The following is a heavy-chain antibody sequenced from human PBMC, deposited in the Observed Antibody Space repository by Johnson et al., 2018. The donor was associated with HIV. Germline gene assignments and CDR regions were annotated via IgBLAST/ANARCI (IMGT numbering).Heavy chain of an antibody. CDR2: IYPGGGT. J-gene: IGHJ3*01. CDR3: ATGDDDGF. CDR1: GFTVSGSY. Sequence: VQLLESGGGLVQPGGSLRLSCAASGFTVSGSYMTWVRQAPGKWLEWVSIIYPGGGTDYTDSVKGRFTISRDNSKNTLYLQMNSLNTDDTAFYYCATGDDDGFWGQGTMVTVSS. V-gene: IGHV3-66*02. D-gene: IGHD5-12*01.